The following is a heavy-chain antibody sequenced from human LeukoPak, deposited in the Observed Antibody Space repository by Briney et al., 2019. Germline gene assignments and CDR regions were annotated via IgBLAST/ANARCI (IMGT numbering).Heavy chain of an antibody. V-gene: IGHV1-2*02. J-gene: IGHJ4*02. CDR3: AMRPRGYSYGGFDY. D-gene: IGHD5-18*01. Sequence: ASVKVSCKASGYTFTGYYMRWVRQAPGQGLEWMGWINPNSGDTNYAQKFQGRVTMTRDTSISTAYMELSRLRSDDTAVYYCAMRPRGYSYGGFDYWGQGTLVTVSS. CDR1: GYTFTGYY. CDR2: INPNSGDT.